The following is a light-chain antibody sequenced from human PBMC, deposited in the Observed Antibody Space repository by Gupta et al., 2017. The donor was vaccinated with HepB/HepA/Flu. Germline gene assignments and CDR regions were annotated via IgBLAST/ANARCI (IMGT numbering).Light chain of an antibody. CDR3: QAWDSSIVV. Sequence: SYELTQPPSVSVSPGQTASITCSGDKLGDKYACWYHQKPGQSPVLVTYQDSKRPSGIPERFSGSNSGNTATLTISGTQAMDEADYYCQAWDSSIVVFGGGTKLTVL. CDR2: QDS. V-gene: IGLV3-1*01. J-gene: IGLJ2*01. CDR1: KLGDKY.